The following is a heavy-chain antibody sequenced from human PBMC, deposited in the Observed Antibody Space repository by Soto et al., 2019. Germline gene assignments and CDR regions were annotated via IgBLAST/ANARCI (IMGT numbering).Heavy chain of an antibody. CDR1: GFTFSSYV. CDR3: AKEMGDYYVSRGSWFDP. D-gene: IGHD3-22*01. CDR2: ISGSGDNT. J-gene: IGHJ5*02. V-gene: IGHV3-23*01. Sequence: EVQLLESGGGLVQPGGSLRLSCAASGFTFSSYVMSWVRQAPGKGLEWVSGISGSGDNTYYADSVKGRFTISRDNSKNTLFLQMNSLRAEDTALYFCAKEMGDYYVSRGSWFDPWGQGTLVTVSS.